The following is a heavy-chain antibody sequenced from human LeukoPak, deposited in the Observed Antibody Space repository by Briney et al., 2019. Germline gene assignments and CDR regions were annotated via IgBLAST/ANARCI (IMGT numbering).Heavy chain of an antibody. D-gene: IGHD2-2*01. J-gene: IGHJ5*02. CDR2: ISTSSRYI. V-gene: IGHV3-21*01. CDR1: GFTFSSFD. CDR3: ATADCSGSTCYLRRSWFDP. Sequence: PGGSLRLSCAASGFTFSSFDMNWVRQAPGKGLEWVSSISTSSRYIYYRDSVKGRFTISRDDAKNSLYLQMNSLRVEDTAVYYCATADCSGSTCYLRRSWFDPWGQGTLVTVSS.